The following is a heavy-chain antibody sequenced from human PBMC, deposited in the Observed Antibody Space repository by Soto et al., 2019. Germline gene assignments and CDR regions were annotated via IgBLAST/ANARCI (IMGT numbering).Heavy chain of an antibody. Sequence: QVHLVESGGGVVQPGGSLRLSCAGSGFTFSDYGMHWVRQAPGKGLVWVAVLWYDGSGEYYTDSVRGRFTISRVNSKNTLYLQMNNLRDEDTGVYYCARDSVRFLEHFSKDYFDYWGQGTRVTVSS. J-gene: IGHJ4*02. CDR1: GFTFSDYG. D-gene: IGHD3-3*01. CDR3: ARDSVRFLEHFSKDYFDY. CDR2: LWYDGSGE. V-gene: IGHV3-33*08.